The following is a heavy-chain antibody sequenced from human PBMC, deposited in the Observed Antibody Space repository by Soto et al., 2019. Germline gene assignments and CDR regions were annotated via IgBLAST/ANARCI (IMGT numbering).Heavy chain of an antibody. J-gene: IGHJ3*02. CDR3: AHRRGSSSPTPYYDAFDI. V-gene: IGHV2-5*02. Sequence: SGPTLVNPTQTLTLTCTFSGFSLSTSGVGVGWIRQPPGKALEWLALIYWDDDKRYSPSLKSRLTITKDTSKNQVVLTMTNMDPVDTATYYCAHRRGSSSPTPYYDAFDIWGQGTMVTVSS. CDR1: GFSLSTSGVG. D-gene: IGHD6-6*01. CDR2: IYWDDDK.